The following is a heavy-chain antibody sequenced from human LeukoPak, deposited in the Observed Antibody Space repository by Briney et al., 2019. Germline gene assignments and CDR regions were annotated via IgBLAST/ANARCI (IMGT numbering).Heavy chain of an antibody. CDR1: GFTFSSYA. J-gene: IGHJ4*02. Sequence: PGRSLRLSCAASGFTFSSYAMHWVRQAPGKGLEWVAVISYDGSNKYYADSVKGRFTISRDNSKNTLYLQMNSLRAEDTAVYYCVRAIQLWLWLDYWGQGTLVTVSS. CDR2: ISYDGSNK. V-gene: IGHV3-30*04. CDR3: VRAIQLWLWLDY. D-gene: IGHD5-18*01.